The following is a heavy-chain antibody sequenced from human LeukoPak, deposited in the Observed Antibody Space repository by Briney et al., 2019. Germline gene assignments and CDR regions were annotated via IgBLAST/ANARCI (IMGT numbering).Heavy chain of an antibody. CDR2: ISGSGGST. Sequence: GGSLRLSCATSGLIFSTYALSWVRQAPGKGLEWASSISGSGGSTYHADSVKGRFTISRDSSKNTLYLQMNSLRAEDTAIYYCARVLRAAPGKGYFDYWGQGTLVTVSS. D-gene: IGHD6-13*01. CDR1: GLIFSTYA. CDR3: ARVLRAAPGKGYFDY. J-gene: IGHJ4*02. V-gene: IGHV3-23*01.